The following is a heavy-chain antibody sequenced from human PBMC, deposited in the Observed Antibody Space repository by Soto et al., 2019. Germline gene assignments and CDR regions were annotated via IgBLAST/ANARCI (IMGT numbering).Heavy chain of an antibody. V-gene: IGHV3-21*01. J-gene: IGHJ4*02. D-gene: IGHD3-10*01. Sequence: EVQLVESGGGLVQPGGSLRLSCAASGFTFSSYSMNWVRQAPGKGLEWVSSISSSSSYIYYADSVKGRFTISRDNAKNSLYLQMNSLRAEDTAVYYCARGRFAMVRGVIVLFDYWGQGTLVTVSS. CDR2: ISSSSSYI. CDR3: ARGRFAMVRGVIVLFDY. CDR1: GFTFSSYS.